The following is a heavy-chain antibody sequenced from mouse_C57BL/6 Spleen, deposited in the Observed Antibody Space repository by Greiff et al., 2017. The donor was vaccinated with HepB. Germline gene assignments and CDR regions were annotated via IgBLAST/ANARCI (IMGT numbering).Heavy chain of an antibody. V-gene: IGHV1-62-2*01. Sequence: QVQLQQSGAELVKPGASVKLSCKASGYTFTEYTIHWVKQRSGQGLEWIGWFYPGSGSIKYNEKFKDKATLTADKSSSTVYMELSSLTSEDSAVYYCARHEEEGWDGKRAAWFAYWGQGTLVTVSA. CDR3: ARHEEEGWDGKRAAWFAY. J-gene: IGHJ3*01. CDR2: FYPGSGSI. CDR1: GYTFTEYT. D-gene: IGHD2-1*01.